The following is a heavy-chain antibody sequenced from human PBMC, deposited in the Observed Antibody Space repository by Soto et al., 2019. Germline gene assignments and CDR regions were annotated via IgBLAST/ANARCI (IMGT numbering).Heavy chain of an antibody. D-gene: IGHD2-15*01. Sequence: GGSLRLSCAASGFSFSSYTMNWVRQAPGKGLQWVSSITNRGTHTYSADSVKGRFTISRDNDKNSLYLQMNNLRAEDTAIYFCARAHEVAWFDSRGLGTLVTVSS. V-gene: IGHV3-21*01. CDR1: GFSFSSYT. CDR3: ARAHEVAWFDS. J-gene: IGHJ5*01. CDR2: ITNRGTHT.